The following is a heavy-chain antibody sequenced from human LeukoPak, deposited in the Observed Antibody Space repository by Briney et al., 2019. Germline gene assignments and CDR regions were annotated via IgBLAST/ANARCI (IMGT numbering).Heavy chain of an antibody. D-gene: IGHD2-2*01. Sequence: GGSLRLSCAASGFTFSSYGMHWVRQAPGKGLEWVAVISHDGSNKYYADSVKGRFTISRDNSKNTLYLQMNSLSAEDTAVYYCAKLEDCSSTSCSPADYWGQGTLVTVSS. J-gene: IGHJ4*02. CDR1: GFTFSSYG. CDR2: ISHDGSNK. V-gene: IGHV3-30*18. CDR3: AKLEDCSSTSCSPADY.